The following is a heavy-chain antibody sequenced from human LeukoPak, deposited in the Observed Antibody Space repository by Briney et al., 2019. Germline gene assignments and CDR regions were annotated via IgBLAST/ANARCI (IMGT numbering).Heavy chain of an antibody. V-gene: IGHV3-30*02. J-gene: IGHJ5*02. CDR2: IRYDGSNK. CDR3: ARAYSSGWLAPLDP. D-gene: IGHD6-19*01. Sequence: GGSLRLSCAASGFTFSSYGMHWVRQAPGKGLEWVAFIRYDGSNKYHADSVKGRFTISRDNSKNTLYLQMNRLRAEDTAVYYCARAYSSGWLAPLDPWGQGTLVTVSS. CDR1: GFTFSSYG.